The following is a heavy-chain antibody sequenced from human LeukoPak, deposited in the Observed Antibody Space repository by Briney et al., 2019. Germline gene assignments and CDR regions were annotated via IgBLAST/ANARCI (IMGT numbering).Heavy chain of an antibody. Sequence: VGSLRLSCVASGFTFSSYAMSWVRQAPRKGREWVSTIRGSGGSTYYADSVKGRFTISRDNSKNTLSLQMNNLRVEDTAVYYCAKTPPTDYWGQGTLVTVSS. CDR3: AKTPPTDY. CDR2: IRGSGGST. CDR1: GFTFSSYA. J-gene: IGHJ4*02. V-gene: IGHV3-23*01. D-gene: IGHD4-17*01.